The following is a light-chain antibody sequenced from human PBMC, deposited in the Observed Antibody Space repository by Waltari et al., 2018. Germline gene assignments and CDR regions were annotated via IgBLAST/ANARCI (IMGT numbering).Light chain of an antibody. CDR3: ASYTYSSNVV. J-gene: IGLJ2*01. V-gene: IGLV2-14*03. Sequence: WYQQLPGKAPKLIICDVRVRPSGVSNRFSGSKSGNTASLTISGLQAEDEADYYCASYTYSSNVVFGGGTKVTV. CDR2: DVR.